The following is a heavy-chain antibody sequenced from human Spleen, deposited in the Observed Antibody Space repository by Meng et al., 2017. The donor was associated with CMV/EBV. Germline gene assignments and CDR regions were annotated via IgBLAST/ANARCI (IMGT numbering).Heavy chain of an antibody. CDR2: IKHSGST. CDR1: GGSFSGYY. J-gene: IGHJ4*02. Sequence: YGGSFSGYYWSWIRQTPGKGLEWIGEIKHSGSTNYNPSLKSRVTISLDTSKNQFSLQLNSVTAADMALYFCARVAWNFNSGSYCLDCWGQGTLVTVSS. CDR3: ARVAWNFNSGSYCLDC. V-gene: IGHV4-34*01. D-gene: IGHD3-10*01.